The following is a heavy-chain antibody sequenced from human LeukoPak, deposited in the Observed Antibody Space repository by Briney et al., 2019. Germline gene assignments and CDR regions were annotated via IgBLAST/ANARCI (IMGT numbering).Heavy chain of an antibody. CDR3: AREGVLRHNTFDI. CDR2: IGRSGTTT. V-gene: IGHV3-48*04. CDR1: GFTFSSYS. Sequence: GGSLRLSCAASGFTFSSYSMNWVRQAPGKGLEWVSYIGRSGTTTYSADSVKGRFTISRDNAKNSLYLQMNSLRAEDTAVYYCAREGVLRHNTFDIWGQGTMVTVSA. D-gene: IGHD4-17*01. J-gene: IGHJ3*02.